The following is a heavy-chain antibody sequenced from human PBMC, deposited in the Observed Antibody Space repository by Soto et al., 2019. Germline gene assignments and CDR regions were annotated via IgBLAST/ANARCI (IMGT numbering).Heavy chain of an antibody. D-gene: IGHD3-22*01. J-gene: IGHJ6*03. CDR3: TTSGLYYYYYYMDV. Sequence: GGSLRLSCAASGFTFSNAWMSWVRQAPGKGLEWVGRIKSKTDGGTTDYAAPVKGRFTISRDDSKNTLYLQMNSLKTEDTAVYYCTTSGLYYYYYYMDVWGKGTTVTVSS. CDR2: IKSKTDGGTT. V-gene: IGHV3-15*01. CDR1: GFTFSNAW.